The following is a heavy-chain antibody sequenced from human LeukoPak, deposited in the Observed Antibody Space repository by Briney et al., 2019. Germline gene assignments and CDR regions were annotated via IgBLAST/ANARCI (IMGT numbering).Heavy chain of an antibody. CDR3: ATDYGGNSGGFDY. J-gene: IGHJ4*02. Sequence: GGSLRLSCAASGFTFSSYWMSWVRQAPGKGLEWVSYISSSGSTIYYADSVKGRFTISRDNAKNSLYLQMNSLRAEDTAVYYCATDYGGNSGGFDYWGQGTLVTVSS. CDR1: GFTFSSYW. V-gene: IGHV3-48*03. CDR2: ISSSGSTI. D-gene: IGHD4-23*01.